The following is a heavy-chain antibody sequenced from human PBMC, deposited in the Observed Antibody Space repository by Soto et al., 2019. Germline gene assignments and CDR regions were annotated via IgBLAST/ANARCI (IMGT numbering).Heavy chain of an antibody. Sequence: GASVKVSCKASGYTFTSYAMHWVRQAPGQRLEWMGWINAGNGDTKYSQKFQGRVTITRDTSASTAYMELSSLRSEDTAVYYCARVHGPIFGVVIPDYGMDVWGQGTTVTVSS. CDR3: ARVHGPIFGVVIPDYGMDV. CDR2: INAGNGDT. V-gene: IGHV1-3*01. CDR1: GYTFTSYA. D-gene: IGHD3-3*02. J-gene: IGHJ6*02.